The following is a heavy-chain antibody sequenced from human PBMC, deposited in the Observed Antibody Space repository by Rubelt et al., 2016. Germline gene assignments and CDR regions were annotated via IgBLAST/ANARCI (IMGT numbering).Heavy chain of an antibody. V-gene: IGHV3-7*05. J-gene: IGHJ5*02. CDR3: ARVITMVRGVTNWFDP. CDR2: VKEDGSER. CDR1: GFMFSSSW. D-gene: IGHD3-10*01. Sequence: EVQLLESGGGLVQPGGSLRLSCAASGFMFSSSWMSWVRQAPGRGLEWVANVKEDGSERYHVDSLKGRFTISRDNANNSLDLQMNSLRAEDTAVYYCARVITMVRGVTNWFDPWGQGTLVTVSS.